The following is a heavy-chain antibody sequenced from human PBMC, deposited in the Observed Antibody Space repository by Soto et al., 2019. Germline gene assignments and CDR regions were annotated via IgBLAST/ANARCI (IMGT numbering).Heavy chain of an antibody. CDR2: IDASDSDT. V-gene: IGHV5-10-1*01. CDR3: ARVPTYYYYGMDV. Sequence: VESPKIFCKGSGYSFTTYWIRWVREMPGKGLEWMGRIDASDSDTHYSPSFQGHVTISTDKSISTAYLQWSSLKASDTAMYYCARVPTYYYYGMDVWGQGTTVTGSS. J-gene: IGHJ6*02. CDR1: GYSFTTYW.